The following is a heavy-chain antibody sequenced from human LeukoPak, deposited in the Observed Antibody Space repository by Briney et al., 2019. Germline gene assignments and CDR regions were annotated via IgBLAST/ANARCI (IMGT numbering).Heavy chain of an antibody. CDR1: GGSFSGYY. V-gene: IGHV4-34*01. J-gene: IGHJ4*02. CDR2: INHSGSA. Sequence: SETLSLTCAVYGGSFSGYYWSWIRQPPGKGLEWIGEINHSGSANYNPSLKSRVTMSIDTSKNHFSLKLISVTAADTAVYYCVGTIAYRGSEYWGQGALVTVSS. D-gene: IGHD1-7*01. CDR3: VGTIAYRGSEY.